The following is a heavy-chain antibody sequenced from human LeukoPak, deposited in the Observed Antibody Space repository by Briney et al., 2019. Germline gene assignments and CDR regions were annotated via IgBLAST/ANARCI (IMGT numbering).Heavy chain of an antibody. J-gene: IGHJ4*02. V-gene: IGHV3-23*01. CDR3: AKSPLSGLWFGDY. CDR2: ISDSGGST. CDR1: GFTFSSYG. Sequence: GGSLRLSCAASGFTFSSYGMSWVRQAPGKGLEWVSGISDSGGSTYYADSVKGRFTISRDNSKNTMYLQMNSLRAEDTAVYYCAKSPLSGLWFGDYWGQGTLVTVSS. D-gene: IGHD3-10*01.